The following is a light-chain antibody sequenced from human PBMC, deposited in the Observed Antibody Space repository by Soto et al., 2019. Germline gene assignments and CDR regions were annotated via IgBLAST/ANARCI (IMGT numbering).Light chain of an antibody. V-gene: IGKV4-1*01. Sequence: DIVMTQSPDSLAVSLGERATLNCKSNETLFSSSDSNNYLAWYQQRPGQHPHLLIYWGSTRESGVPDRFSGSGSGTDFTLTITSLQAEDVAVYFCQQYYTTPYTFGPGARVEI. CDR1: ETLFSSSDSNNY. CDR3: QQYYTTPYT. J-gene: IGKJ2*01. CDR2: WGS.